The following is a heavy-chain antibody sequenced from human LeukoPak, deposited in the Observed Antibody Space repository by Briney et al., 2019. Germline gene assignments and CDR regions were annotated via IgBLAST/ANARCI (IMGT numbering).Heavy chain of an antibody. CDR3: ARGYCSGGSCYSDYYYYYYMDV. Sequence: PGGSLRLSCAASGFTFSSYWMSWVRQAPGKGLEWVANIKQDGSEKYYVDSVKGRFTISRDNAKNSLYLQMNSLRAEDTAVYYCARGYCSGGSCYSDYYYYYYMDVWGKGTTVTVSS. D-gene: IGHD2-15*01. J-gene: IGHJ6*03. V-gene: IGHV3-7*01. CDR2: IKQDGSEK. CDR1: GFTFSSYW.